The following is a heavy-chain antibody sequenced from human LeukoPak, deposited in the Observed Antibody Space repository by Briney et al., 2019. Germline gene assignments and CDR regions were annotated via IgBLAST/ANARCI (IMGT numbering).Heavy chain of an antibody. CDR2: IIPIFGTA. J-gene: IGHJ6*02. V-gene: IGHV1-69*13. Sequence: ASVKVSCKASGGTFSSYAISWVRQAPGQGLEWMGGIIPIFGTANYAQKFQGRVTITADESTSTAYMELSSLRSEDTAVYYCARDHVVGLWPYYYGMDVWGQGTTVTVSS. CDR1: GGTFSSYA. D-gene: IGHD5-18*01. CDR3: ARDHVVGLWPYYYGMDV.